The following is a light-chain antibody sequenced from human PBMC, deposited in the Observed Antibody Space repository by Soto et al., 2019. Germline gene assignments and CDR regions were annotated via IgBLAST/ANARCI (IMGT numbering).Light chain of an antibody. CDR2: DAS. Sequence: EIVLTQSPGTLSLSPGERATLSCRATQSVRSSLAWYLQQPGQAHRLLIDDASKRATVIPARFRGSGSGTDFTLTISSLEPKDFAVYYCQQRSNWRGTFGQGTKVDIK. CDR1: QSVRSS. V-gene: IGKV3-11*01. J-gene: IGKJ1*01. CDR3: QQRSNWRGT.